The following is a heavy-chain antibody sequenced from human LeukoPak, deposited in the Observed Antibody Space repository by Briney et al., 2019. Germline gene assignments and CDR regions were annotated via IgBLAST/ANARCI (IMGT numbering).Heavy chain of an antibody. CDR2: ISSSSSYI. D-gene: IGHD3-3*01. J-gene: IGHJ2*01. V-gene: IGHV3-21*06. CDR3: ARNYDFWSGYFDWYFDL. CDR1: GFTFSSYS. Sequence: GGSLRLSCAASGFTFSSYSMNWVRQAPGRGLEWVSSISSSSSYIYSAASVKGRFTISRDTAKNSLYLQMNSLRAEDTAVYYCARNYDFWSGYFDWYFDLWGRGTLVTVSS.